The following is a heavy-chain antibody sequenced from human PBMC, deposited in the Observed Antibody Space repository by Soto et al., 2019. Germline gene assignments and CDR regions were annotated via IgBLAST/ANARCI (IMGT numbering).Heavy chain of an antibody. D-gene: IGHD3-10*01. Sequence: QVQLQESGPGLVKPSETLSLTCTVSGGSISSYYWSWIRQPPGKGLEWIGYIYYSGSTNYNPSLKIRVNISVDTSKYQVSLKLSSVTAADTAVYYCARVVHWGHGWFGELLFDYWGQGTLVTVSS. V-gene: IGHV4-59*01. CDR3: ARVVHWGHGWFGELLFDY. J-gene: IGHJ4*02. CDR2: IYYSGST. CDR1: GGSISSYY.